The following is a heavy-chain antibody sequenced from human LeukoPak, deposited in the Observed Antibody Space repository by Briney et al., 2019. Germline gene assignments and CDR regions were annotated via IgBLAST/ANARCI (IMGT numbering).Heavy chain of an antibody. CDR2: ISYDGSNK. Sequence: PGGSLRLSCAASGFTFSSYAMHWVRQAPGKGLEWVAVISYDGSNKYYADSVKGRFTISRDNSKNTLYLQMNSLRAEDTAVYYCAKDRGYYGSGTYYFDYWGQGTLVTVSP. CDR1: GFTFSSYA. J-gene: IGHJ4*02. D-gene: IGHD3-10*01. V-gene: IGHV3-30-3*01. CDR3: AKDRGYYGSGTYYFDY.